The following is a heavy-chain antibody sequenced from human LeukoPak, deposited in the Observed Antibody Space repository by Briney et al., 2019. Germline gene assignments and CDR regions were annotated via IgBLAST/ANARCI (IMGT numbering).Heavy chain of an antibody. V-gene: IGHV3-33*08. Sequence: GGSLRLSCAASGFMFSSNWMSWVRQAPGKGLEWVAVIWYDGSNKYYADSVKGRFTISRDNSKNTLYLQMNSLRAEDTAVYYCARDRDYVWGSYIDYWGQGTLVTVSS. CDR2: IWYDGSNK. D-gene: IGHD3-16*01. J-gene: IGHJ4*02. CDR3: ARDRDYVWGSYIDY. CDR1: GFMFSSNW.